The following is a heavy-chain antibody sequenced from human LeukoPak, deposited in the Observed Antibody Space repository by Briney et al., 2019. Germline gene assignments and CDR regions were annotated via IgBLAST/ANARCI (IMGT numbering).Heavy chain of an antibody. J-gene: IGHJ4*02. D-gene: IGHD4-17*01. CDR3: ARGDYPFLL. V-gene: IGHV3-48*04. CDR1: GFTFSSYS. CDR2: ISSSSSAI. Sequence: GGSLRLSCAASGFTFSSYSMNWVRQAPGKGLEWVSYISSSSSAIYYADSVKGRFTISRDNAKNSMYLQMNSLRAEDTAVYYCARGDYPFLLWGQGALVTVSS.